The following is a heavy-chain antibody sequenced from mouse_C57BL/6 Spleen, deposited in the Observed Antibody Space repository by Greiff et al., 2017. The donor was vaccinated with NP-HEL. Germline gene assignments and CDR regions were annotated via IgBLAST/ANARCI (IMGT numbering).Heavy chain of an antibody. CDR2: IYPGDGDT. CDR1: GYAFSSSW. V-gene: IGHV1-82*01. CDR3: VITTVVANFDY. Sequence: QVQLKESGPELVKPGASVKISCKASGYAFSSSWMNWVKQRPGKGLEWIGRIYPGDGDTNYNGKFKGKATLTADKSSSTAYMQLSSLTSEDSAVYFCVITTVVANFDYWGQGTTLTVSS. D-gene: IGHD1-1*01. J-gene: IGHJ2*01.